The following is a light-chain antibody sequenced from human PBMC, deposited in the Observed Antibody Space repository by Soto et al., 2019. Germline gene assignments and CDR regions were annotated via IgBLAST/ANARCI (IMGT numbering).Light chain of an antibody. Sequence: QSALTQPPSVSGAPGQRVTISCTGSSSNIGAGYAVHWYQQLPGTAPKLLIYIDNTRPSGVPDRFSGSRSGTSASLAITGLQAEDEADYYCQSYDSSLSGRVFGGGTKVTVL. CDR2: IDN. V-gene: IGLV1-40*01. J-gene: IGLJ3*02. CDR1: SSNIGAGYA. CDR3: QSYDSSLSGRV.